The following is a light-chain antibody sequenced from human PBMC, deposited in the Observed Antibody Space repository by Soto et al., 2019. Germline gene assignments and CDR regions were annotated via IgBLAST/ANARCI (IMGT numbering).Light chain of an antibody. Sequence: EIVLTQSPGTLSLSPGERATLSCRASQSVNSRYLAWYQQKAGQAPRLLIYGASSRATGIPDRFSGSGSGTDFTLTISRLEPEDFAVYYCQQYDVSPPITFGQGTRLEIK. CDR2: GAS. V-gene: IGKV3-20*01. CDR3: QQYDVSPPIT. J-gene: IGKJ5*01. CDR1: QSVNSRY.